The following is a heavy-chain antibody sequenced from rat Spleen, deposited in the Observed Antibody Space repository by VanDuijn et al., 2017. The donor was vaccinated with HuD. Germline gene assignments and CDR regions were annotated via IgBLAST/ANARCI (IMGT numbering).Heavy chain of an antibody. J-gene: IGHJ3*01. Sequence: QVQLKESGPGLVQPSQTLSLTCTVSGFSLSTYGLIWVRQPPGKGLEWMGVIWGNGNTNYNSALKSRLSISRDTSKSQVYLKMSSLQTEDTATYYCARAGSAAISLGNWFAYWGQGTLVTVSP. V-gene: IGHV2-13*01. CDR3: ARAGSAAISLGNWFAY. CDR2: IWGNGNT. CDR1: GFSLSTYG. D-gene: IGHD1-2*01.